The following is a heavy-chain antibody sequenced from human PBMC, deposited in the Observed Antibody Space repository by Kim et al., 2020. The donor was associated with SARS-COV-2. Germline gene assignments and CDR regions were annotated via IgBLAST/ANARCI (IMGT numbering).Heavy chain of an antibody. D-gene: IGHD6-19*01. CDR3: ARQARRNGWAFDY. V-gene: IGHV4-59*08. Sequence: SETLSLTCTVSGGSISSYFWSWIRQPPGKGLEWIGNTNDRGSTNYNPSLKSRVTISVDTSKNQQFSLKLSSVTAADTAIYYCARQARRNGWAFDYWGQGTLVTVSS. CDR2: TNDRGST. CDR1: GGSISSYF. J-gene: IGHJ4*02.